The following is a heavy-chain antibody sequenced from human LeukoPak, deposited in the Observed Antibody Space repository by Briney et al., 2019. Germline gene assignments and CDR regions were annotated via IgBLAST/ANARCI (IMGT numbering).Heavy chain of an antibody. CDR1: GFTFSSYS. CDR2: ISSSSSYI. Sequence: GGSLRLSCAASGFTFSSYSMNWVRQAPGKGLEWVSSISSSSSYIYYADSVKGRFTISRDNAKNSLYLQMNSLRAEDTAVYYCARARRDSSGSFSCSDYWGQGTLVTVSS. D-gene: IGHD6-19*01. J-gene: IGHJ4*02. CDR3: ARARRDSSGSFSCSDY. V-gene: IGHV3-21*01.